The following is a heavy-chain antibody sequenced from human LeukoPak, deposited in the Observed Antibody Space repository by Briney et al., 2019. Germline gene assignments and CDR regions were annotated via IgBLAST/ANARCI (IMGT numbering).Heavy chain of an antibody. J-gene: IGHJ6*02. V-gene: IGHV4-4*02. CDR1: GVSISSSNW. D-gene: IGHD3-22*01. CDR2: IYHSGST. Sequence: SETLSLTCAVSGVSISSSNWWSWVRQPPGKGLEWIGEIYHSGSTNYNPSLKSRVTISVDKSKNQFSLKLSSVTAADTAVYYCARDTHYYDSSGYCMDVWGQGTTVTVSS. CDR3: ARDTHYYDSSGYCMDV.